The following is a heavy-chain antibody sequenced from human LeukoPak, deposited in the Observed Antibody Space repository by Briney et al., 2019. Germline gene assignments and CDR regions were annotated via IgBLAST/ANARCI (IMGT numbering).Heavy chain of an antibody. CDR1: GGTFSSYA. D-gene: IGHD2-2*02. Sequence: SVKVSCKASGGTFSSYAISWVRQAPGQGLEWMGGIIPIFGTANYAQKFQGRVTITTDESTSTAYMELSNLRSEDTAVYYCARVVEDIVVVPAAIRVGYYYYMDVWGKGTTVTVSS. CDR3: ARVVEDIVVVPAAIRVGYYYYMDV. J-gene: IGHJ6*03. V-gene: IGHV1-69*05. CDR2: IIPIFGTA.